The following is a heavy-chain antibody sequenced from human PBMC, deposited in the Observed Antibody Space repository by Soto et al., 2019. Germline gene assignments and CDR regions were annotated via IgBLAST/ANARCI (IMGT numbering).Heavy chain of an antibody. V-gene: IGHV1-69*02. CDR1: GGTFSSYT. D-gene: IGHD6-6*01. J-gene: IGHJ3*02. Sequence: QVQLVQSGAEVKKPGSSVKVSCKASGGTFSSYTISWVRQAPGQGLEWMGRIIPILGIANYAQKFQGRVTITADKATSTAYMELSSLRSEDTAVYYCARDSSSLAFDIWGQGTMVTVSS. CDR2: IIPILGIA. CDR3: ARDSSSLAFDI.